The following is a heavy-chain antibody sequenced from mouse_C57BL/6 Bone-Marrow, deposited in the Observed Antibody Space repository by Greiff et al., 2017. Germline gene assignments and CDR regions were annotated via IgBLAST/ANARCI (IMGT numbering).Heavy chain of an antibody. V-gene: IGHV1-81*01. D-gene: IGHD6-2*01. CDR3: AKSLSYAMDY. Sequence: VQLQQSGAELARPGASVKLSCKASGYTFTSYGISWVKQRTGQGLELIGEIYPRSGNTYYNEKFKGKATLTADKSSSTAYMELRSLTSEDSAVYFCAKSLSYAMDYWGQGTSVTVSS. CDR2: IYPRSGNT. CDR1: GYTFTSYG. J-gene: IGHJ4*01.